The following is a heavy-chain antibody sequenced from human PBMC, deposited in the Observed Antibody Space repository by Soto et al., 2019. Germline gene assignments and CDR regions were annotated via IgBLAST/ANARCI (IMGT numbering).Heavy chain of an antibody. CDR2: IYYSGST. J-gene: IGHJ5*02. CDR3: ARQVPAAIRLGWFDP. CDR1: GGSISRSTYY. D-gene: IGHD2-2*02. Sequence: SETLSLTCTVSGGSISRSTYYWGWIRQPPGKGLEWIGSIYYSGSTYYRPSLKSRVTVSVGTSKNQFSLKLSSVTAADTAVYYCARQVPAAIRLGWFDPWGQGTLVTVSS. V-gene: IGHV4-39*01.